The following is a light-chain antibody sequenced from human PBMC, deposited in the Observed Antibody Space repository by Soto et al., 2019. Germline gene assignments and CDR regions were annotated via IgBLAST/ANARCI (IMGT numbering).Light chain of an antibody. CDR2: DAS. J-gene: IGKJ5*01. V-gene: IGKV3-11*01. CDR3: QQRSTWPPIT. CDR1: RSISSY. Sequence: EIVLTQSPDTLSLSPGESATLSCRASRSISSYLAWYQQKPGQAPRLLIYDASTRASGVPARFSGSGFGTAFTLTITALEPEDSAVYYCQQRSTWPPITFGQGTRLELK.